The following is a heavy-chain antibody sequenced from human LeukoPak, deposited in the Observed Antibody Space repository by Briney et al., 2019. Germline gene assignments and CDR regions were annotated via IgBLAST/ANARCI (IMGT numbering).Heavy chain of an antibody. CDR2: IYNDGRT. V-gene: IGHV3-66*01. J-gene: IGHJ4*02. Sequence: GGSLRLSCAASGFTVNNKYMTWVRQAPGKGLEWVSLIYNDGRTYYADSVKGRCTISRDNAKNSLYLQMNSLRAEDAAVYYCALGYNFGYQYFDFWGQGTLVTVSS. CDR1: GFTVNNKY. CDR3: ALGYNFGYQYFDF. D-gene: IGHD5-18*01.